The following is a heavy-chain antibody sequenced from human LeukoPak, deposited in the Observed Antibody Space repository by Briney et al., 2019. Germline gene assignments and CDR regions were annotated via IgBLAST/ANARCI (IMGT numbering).Heavy chain of an antibody. CDR2: ISDYNGNT. Sequence: GASVKVSCKASGYTFTTYGISWVRQAPGQGLEWMGWISDYNGNTNYAQKFQGRVIMTTDTSTTTAYMELRSLRSDDTAAYYCARDRGVAPFDYWGQGTLVTVSS. V-gene: IGHV1-18*01. D-gene: IGHD3-3*01. CDR1: GYTFTTYG. CDR3: ARDRGVAPFDY. J-gene: IGHJ4*02.